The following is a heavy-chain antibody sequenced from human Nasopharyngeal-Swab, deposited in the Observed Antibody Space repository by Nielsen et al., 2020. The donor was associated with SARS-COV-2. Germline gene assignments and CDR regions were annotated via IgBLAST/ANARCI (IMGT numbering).Heavy chain of an antibody. CDR3: TTDFYFDY. CDR2: TGDKDHNYAP. Sequence: GRSLRLSCAPSGLIFSASAIHCVRQASGKWMEWDGCTGDKDHNYAPTYGASVQGRFTISRDDSKNTAFLQMDSLKTEDTALYYCTTDFYFDYWGQGTLVTVSS. V-gene: IGHV3-73*01. CDR1: GLIFSASA. J-gene: IGHJ4*02.